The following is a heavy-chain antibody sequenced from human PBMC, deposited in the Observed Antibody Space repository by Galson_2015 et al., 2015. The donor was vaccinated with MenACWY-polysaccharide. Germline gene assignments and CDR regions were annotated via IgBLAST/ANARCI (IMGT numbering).Heavy chain of an antibody. CDR2: ITGGNGDT. D-gene: IGHD2/OR15-2a*01. J-gene: IGHJ4*02. V-gene: IGHV1-3*01. CDR3: ARHVIGGGYFDY. Sequence: SVKVSCKAPGYTFSRYPMHWVRQAPGQRIEWMGWITGGNGDTKYSEKFQGRVTITKDTSANTVYMELSSLRYEDTAVYYCARHVIGGGYFDYWGQGTLVTVSS. CDR1: GYTFSRYP.